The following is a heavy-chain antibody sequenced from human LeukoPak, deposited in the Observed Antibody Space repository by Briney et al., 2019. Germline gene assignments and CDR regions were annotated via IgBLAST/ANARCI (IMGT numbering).Heavy chain of an antibody. Sequence: PSETLSLTCAVYGGSFSGYCWSWIRQPPGKGLEWIGEINHSGSTNYNPSLKSRVTISVDTSKNQFSLKLSSVTAADTAVYYCARSSSWPSDWGQGTLVTVSS. V-gene: IGHV4-34*01. J-gene: IGHJ4*02. CDR2: INHSGST. CDR1: GGSFSGYC. D-gene: IGHD6-13*01. CDR3: ARSSSWPSD.